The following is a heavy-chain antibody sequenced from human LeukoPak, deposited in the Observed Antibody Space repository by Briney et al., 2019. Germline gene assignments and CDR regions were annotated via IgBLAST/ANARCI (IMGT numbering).Heavy chain of an antibody. V-gene: IGHV3-23*01. CDR1: GFTFSSYG. Sequence: GGSLRLSCAASGFTFSSYGMSWVRQAPGKGLEWVSAISGSGGSTYYADSVKGRFTISRDNSKNTLYLQMNSLRAEDTAVYYCAKDREDERVVWFGQSYDYWGQGTLVTVSS. J-gene: IGHJ4*02. CDR2: ISGSGGST. D-gene: IGHD3-10*01. CDR3: AKDREDERVVWFGQSYDY.